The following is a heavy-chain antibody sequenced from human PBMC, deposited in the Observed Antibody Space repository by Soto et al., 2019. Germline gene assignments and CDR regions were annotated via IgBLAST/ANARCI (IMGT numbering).Heavy chain of an antibody. Sequence: RGESLKISCKGSGYSFTSYWIGWVRQMPGKGLEWMGIIYPGDSDTRYSPSFQGQVTISADKSISTAYLQWSSLKASDTAMYYCARHKAYCGGDCYSGNVFDFWAQGTMVTVAS. D-gene: IGHD2-21*02. CDR2: IYPGDSDT. V-gene: IGHV5-51*01. CDR1: GYSFTSYW. CDR3: ARHKAYCGGDCYSGNVFDF. J-gene: IGHJ3*01.